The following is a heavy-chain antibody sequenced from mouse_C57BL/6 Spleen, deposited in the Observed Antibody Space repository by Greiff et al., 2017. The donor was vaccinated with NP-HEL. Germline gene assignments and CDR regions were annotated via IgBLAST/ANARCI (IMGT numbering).Heavy chain of an antibody. Sequence: VQLKESGPGLVKPSQSLSLTCSVTGYSIPSGYYWNWIRQFPGNKLEWMGYISYDGSNNYNPSLKNRISITRDTSKNQFFLKLNSVTTEDTATYYCARGAALLRLFDVWGTGTTVTVSS. J-gene: IGHJ1*03. CDR2: ISYDGSN. CDR3: ARGAALLRLFDV. D-gene: IGHD1-2*01. CDR1: GYSIPSGYY. V-gene: IGHV3-6*01.